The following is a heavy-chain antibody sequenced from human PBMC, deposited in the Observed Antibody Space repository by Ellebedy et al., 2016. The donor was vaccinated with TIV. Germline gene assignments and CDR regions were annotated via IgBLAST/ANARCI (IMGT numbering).Heavy chain of an antibody. Sequence: AASVKVSCKASGYTFSIYDINWVRQDTGQGLEWMGWMNPSTGKSDYAQKYQGRVTMTANTSISTAYMELSSLTSDDTAVDYCAKGPVGAANWGQGTLVTVSS. CDR2: MNPSTGKS. CDR3: AKGPVGAAN. J-gene: IGHJ4*02. CDR1: GYTFSIYD. D-gene: IGHD1-26*01. V-gene: IGHV1-8*01.